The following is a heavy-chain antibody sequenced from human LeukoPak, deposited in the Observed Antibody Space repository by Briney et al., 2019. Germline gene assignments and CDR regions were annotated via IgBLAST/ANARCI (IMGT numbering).Heavy chain of an antibody. D-gene: IGHD2-21*02. CDR3: ARIAYCGGDCRRTGGFDI. V-gene: IGHV4-59*01. CDR1: GGSISSYY. CDR2: IYYSGST. Sequence: PSETLSLTCAVSGGSISSYYWSWIRQPPGKGLEWVGYIYYSGSTNYNPSLKSRVTISVDTSKNQFSLKLSSVTAADTAVYHCARIAYCGGDCRRTGGFDIWGQGTMVTVSS. J-gene: IGHJ3*02.